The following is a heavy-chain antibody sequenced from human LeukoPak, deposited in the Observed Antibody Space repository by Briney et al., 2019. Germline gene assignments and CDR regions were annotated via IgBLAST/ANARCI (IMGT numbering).Heavy chain of an antibody. Sequence: SETLSLTCTVPGGSISSYYWSWIRQPPGKGLEWIGYIYYSGSTNYNPSLKSRVTISVDTSKNQFSLKLSSVTAADTAVYYCARNLASPYYYRSSPFKGNWFDPWGQGTLVTVSS. J-gene: IGHJ5*02. CDR3: ARNLASPYYYRSSPFKGNWFDP. CDR2: IYYSGST. D-gene: IGHD3-10*01. V-gene: IGHV4-59*01. CDR1: GGSISSYY.